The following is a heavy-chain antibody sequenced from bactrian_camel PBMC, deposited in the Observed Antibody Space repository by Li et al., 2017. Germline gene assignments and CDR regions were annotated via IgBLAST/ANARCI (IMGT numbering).Heavy chain of an antibody. D-gene: IGHD2*01. V-gene: IGHV3S1*01. CDR2: MYSSGYST. Sequence: HVQLVESGGGAVQAGGSLRLSCAGSGYTFMSYCMGWFRQAPGKERERVATMYSSGYSTYYADSVKDRFTISRDNAKTTLYLQMESLVEDDTAVYTCAAGDRSYSDSCRYSAWGQGTQVTVS. CDR1: GYTFMSYC. CDR3: AAGDRSYSDSCRYSA. J-gene: IGHJ4*01.